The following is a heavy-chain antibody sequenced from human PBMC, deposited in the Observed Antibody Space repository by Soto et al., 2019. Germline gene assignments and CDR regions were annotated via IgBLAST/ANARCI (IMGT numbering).Heavy chain of an antibody. J-gene: IGHJ3*02. D-gene: IGHD3-22*01. CDR3: ARNALTDYYDRSGYSLGAFDI. V-gene: IGHV5-10-1*01. Sequence: GESLKISCKGSGYSFTSYWISWVRQMPGKGLEWMGSIVPGDSYTKYSPSFQGHVTISADKSISTAYLQWSSLKASDTAMYYCARNALTDYYDRSGYSLGAFDIWGQGTMVTVSS. CDR2: IVPGDSYT. CDR1: GYSFTSYW.